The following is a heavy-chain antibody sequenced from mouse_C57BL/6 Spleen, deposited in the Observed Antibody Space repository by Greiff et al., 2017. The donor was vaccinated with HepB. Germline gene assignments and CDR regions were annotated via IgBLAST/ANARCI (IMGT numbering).Heavy chain of an antibody. Sequence: VQLQQSGAELVKPGASVKMSCKASGYTFTTYPIEWMKQNHGKSLEWIGNFHPYNDDTKYNEKFKGKATLTVEKSSSRVYLGLSRLTSDDSAVYYCARHYGSSYDWYFDVWGTGTTVTVSS. J-gene: IGHJ1*03. CDR1: GYTFTTYP. CDR3: ARHYGSSYDWYFDV. D-gene: IGHD1-1*01. V-gene: IGHV1-47*01. CDR2: FHPYNDDT.